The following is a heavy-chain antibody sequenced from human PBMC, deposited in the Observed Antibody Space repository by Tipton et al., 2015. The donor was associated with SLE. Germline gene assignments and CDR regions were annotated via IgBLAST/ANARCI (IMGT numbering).Heavy chain of an antibody. CDR3: ARFGSEWGSFDY. CDR2: INHSGST. CDR1: GGSFSGYY. V-gene: IGHV4-34*01. Sequence: TLSLTCAVYGGSFSGYYWSWIRQPPGKGLEWIGEINHSGSTHYNPSLKSRVTISVDTSKNQFSLKLSSVTAADTAVYYCARFGSEWGSFDYWGQGTLVTVSS. D-gene: IGHD3-10*01. J-gene: IGHJ4*02.